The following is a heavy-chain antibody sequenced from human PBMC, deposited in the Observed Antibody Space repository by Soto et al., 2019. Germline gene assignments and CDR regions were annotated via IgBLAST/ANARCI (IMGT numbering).Heavy chain of an antibody. CDR3: ARDTPPTDY. Sequence: QVQLVQSGAEVKKPGASVKVSCKTSGYTFTSYHISWVRQAPGQGLEWMGWISAYNTNTNYAQKYQGRVTMTTATLTSTDYMELRSLRSDDTAVYYCARDTPPTDYWGQGTLVTVSS. CDR1: GYTFTSYH. V-gene: IGHV1-18*01. CDR2: ISAYNTNT. J-gene: IGHJ4*02.